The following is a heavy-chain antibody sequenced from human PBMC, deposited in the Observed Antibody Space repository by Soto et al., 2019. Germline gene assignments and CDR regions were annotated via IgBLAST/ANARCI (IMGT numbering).Heavy chain of an antibody. J-gene: IGHJ4*02. CDR3: AKGIYSGYGPIDY. D-gene: IGHD5-12*01. CDR1: GFTFSSYA. Sequence: GGSLRLSCAASGFTFSSYAMSWVRQAPGKGLEWVSAISGSGGSTYYADSVKGRFTISRDNSKNTLYLQMNSLRAEDTAVYYFAKGIYSGYGPIDYSGQATLVTVSS. CDR2: ISGSGGST. V-gene: IGHV3-23*01.